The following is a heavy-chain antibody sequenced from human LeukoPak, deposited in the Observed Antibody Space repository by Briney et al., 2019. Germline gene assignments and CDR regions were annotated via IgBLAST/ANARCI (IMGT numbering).Heavy chain of an antibody. CDR2: ISAYNGNT. CDR1: GYTFTSYS. Sequence: ASVKVSCKASGYTFTSYSLSWVRQAPGQGLEWMGWISAYNGNTNYAQKLQGRVTMTTDTSTSTAYMELRSLRSDDTAVYYCARDFGRIAAASLRGDYWGQGTLVTVSS. V-gene: IGHV1-18*01. J-gene: IGHJ4*02. CDR3: ARDFGRIAAASLRGDY. D-gene: IGHD6-13*01.